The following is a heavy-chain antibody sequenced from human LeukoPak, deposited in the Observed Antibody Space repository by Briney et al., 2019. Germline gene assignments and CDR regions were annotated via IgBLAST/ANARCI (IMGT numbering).Heavy chain of an antibody. V-gene: IGHV4-59*01. J-gene: IGHJ1*01. CDR3: ARELRYSSGFQH. Sequence: SETLSLTCTVSGGSISSYYWSWIRQHPGKGLEWIGYIYYSGSTNYNPSLKSRVTISVDTSKNQFSLKLSSVTAADTAVYYCARELRYSSGFQHWGQGTLVTVSS. CDR2: IYYSGST. D-gene: IGHD3-9*01. CDR1: GGSISSYY.